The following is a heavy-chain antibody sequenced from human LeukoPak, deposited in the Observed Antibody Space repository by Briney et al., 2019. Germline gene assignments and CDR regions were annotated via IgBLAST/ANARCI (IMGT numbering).Heavy chain of an antibody. CDR1: GYSFTSYW. J-gene: IGHJ4*02. CDR3: ARGPVDSSPSRVFDY. D-gene: IGHD6-6*01. V-gene: IGHV5-51*03. Sequence: KPGESLKISCKGSGYSFTSYWIGWVRQMPGKGLEWMGIIYPGDSDTRYSPSFQGQVTISADKSISTAYLQWSSLKASDTAMYYCARGPVDSSPSRVFDYWGQGTLVTVSS. CDR2: IYPGDSDT.